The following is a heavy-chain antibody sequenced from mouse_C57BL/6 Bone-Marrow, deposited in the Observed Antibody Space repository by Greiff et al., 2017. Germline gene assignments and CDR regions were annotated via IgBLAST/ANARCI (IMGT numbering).Heavy chain of an antibody. CDR2: IRLKSDNYAT. D-gene: IGHD2-4*01. V-gene: IGHV6-3*01. CDR3: TGLRQWYCDV. J-gene: IGHJ1*03. CDR1: GFTFSNYW. Sequence: EVQVVESGGGLVQPGGSMKLSCVASGFTFSNYWMNWVRQSPEKGLEWVAQIRLKSDNYATHYAESVKGRFTISRDDSKSSVYLQMNNLRAEDTGIYYCTGLRQWYCDVWGTRTTVTVSS.